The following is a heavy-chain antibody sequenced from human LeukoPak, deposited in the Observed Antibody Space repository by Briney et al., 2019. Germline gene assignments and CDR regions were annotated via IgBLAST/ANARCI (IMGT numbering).Heavy chain of an antibody. Sequence: GASVKVSCKASGYTLTGYYMHWVRQAPGQGLEWMGWINPNSGGTNYAQKFQGRVTMTRDTSISTAYMEPSRLRSDDTAVYYCARETQQQLVARVGWFDPWGQGTLVTVSS. CDR2: INPNSGGT. CDR1: GYTLTGYY. V-gene: IGHV1-2*02. J-gene: IGHJ5*02. D-gene: IGHD6-13*01. CDR3: ARETQQQLVARVGWFDP.